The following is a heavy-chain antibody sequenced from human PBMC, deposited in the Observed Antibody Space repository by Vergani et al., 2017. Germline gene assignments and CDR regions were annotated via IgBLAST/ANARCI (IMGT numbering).Heavy chain of an antibody. J-gene: IGHJ4*02. V-gene: IGHV3-30*18. CDR1: GFTFSNYG. Sequence: QVQLVESGGGVVQPGRSLRLSCAASGFTFSNYGMHWVRQAPGKGLEWVAVISYDGSNKYYADSVKGRFTISRDNSKTTLYLQMNSLRAEDTAVYYCAKDLNRGGLDYWGQGTLVTVSS. CDR3: AKDLNRGGLDY. CDR2: ISYDGSNK. D-gene: IGHD1-14*01.